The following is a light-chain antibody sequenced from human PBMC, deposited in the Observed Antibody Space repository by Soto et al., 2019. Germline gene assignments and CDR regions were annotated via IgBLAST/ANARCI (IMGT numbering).Light chain of an antibody. CDR3: QQYNTGAT. V-gene: IGKV1-5*03. J-gene: IGKJ1*01. Sequence: DIKMTQSPSTLSASVGDRVTITCRASQSITSWLAWYQQKPGKAPKLLIYKASSLESGVPSRFSGSGSGKEFTLSISSLQPDDFATYYCQQYNTGATFGQGTKVEIK. CDR2: KAS. CDR1: QSITSW.